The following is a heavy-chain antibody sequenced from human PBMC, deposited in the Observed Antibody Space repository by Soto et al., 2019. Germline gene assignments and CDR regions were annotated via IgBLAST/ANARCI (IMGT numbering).Heavy chain of an antibody. J-gene: IGHJ6*02. CDR3: XXXXXXXXXXXLDV. CDR1: GFTVSTIY. CDR2: IYSGGST. Sequence: EVQLMESGGGLIQPGGSLRLSCAASGFTVSTIYMSWVRQAPGKGLECVSVIYSGGSTYYADSVKGRFTISRDNSKNALYLQMNSLTAEDTAMYYCXXXXXXXXXXXLDVWGQGTPVIVSS. V-gene: IGHV3-53*01.